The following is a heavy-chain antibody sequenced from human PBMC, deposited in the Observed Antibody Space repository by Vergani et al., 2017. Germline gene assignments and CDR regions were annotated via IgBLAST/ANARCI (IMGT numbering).Heavy chain of an antibody. CDR3: SRVAAVAGPDDY. Sequence: QVQLQESGPGLVKPSETLSLICTVPGGSVSSGSHYWSWIRQPPGKGLEWIGNIYYSGSANYNPTLKSRVTISVDTSKNQFSLKLSSVTAADTAVYYCSRVAAVAGPDDYWGQGTLVTVSS. V-gene: IGHV4-61*01. D-gene: IGHD6-19*01. CDR2: IYYSGSA. CDR1: GGSVSSGSHY. J-gene: IGHJ4*02.